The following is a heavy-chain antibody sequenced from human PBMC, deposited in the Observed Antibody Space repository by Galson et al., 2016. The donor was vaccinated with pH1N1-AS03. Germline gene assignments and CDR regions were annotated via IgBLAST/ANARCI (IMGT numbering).Heavy chain of an antibody. V-gene: IGHV3-7*01. CDR1: GFTFGAFW. CDR3: ARTLGVLQSSGEILSYFDY. Sequence: SLRLSCAASGFTFGAFWMSWVRQAPGKGLEWVANIKEDGNDQHYVASVKGRFTISRDNAKQSLFLQMNSLTADDTAVYYCARTLGVLQSSGEILSYFDYWGLGSLVTVSS. CDR2: IKEDGNDQ. D-gene: IGHD3-10*01. J-gene: IGHJ4*02.